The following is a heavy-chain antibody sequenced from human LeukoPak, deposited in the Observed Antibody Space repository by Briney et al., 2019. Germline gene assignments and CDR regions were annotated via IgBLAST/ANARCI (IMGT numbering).Heavy chain of an antibody. D-gene: IGHD6-6*01. J-gene: IGHJ6*03. CDR2: ISGSGSDT. CDR1: GFSFSTYG. Sequence: GGTLRLSCVASGFSFSTYGMSWVRQAPGKGLEWVSGISGSGSDTYYADSVKGRFTVSRDNSKNTLYVQMNSLRAEDTAVYYCARADSSIATRLSRSSIFNYYYYMDVWGKGTTVTVSS. V-gene: IGHV3-23*01. CDR3: ARADSSIATRLSRSSIFNYYYYMDV.